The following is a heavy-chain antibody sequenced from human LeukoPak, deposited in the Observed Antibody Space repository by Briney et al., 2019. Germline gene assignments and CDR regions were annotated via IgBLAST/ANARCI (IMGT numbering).Heavy chain of an antibody. CDR3: ARVKRITMLVVVTKEYYFDY. CDR1: GGSFSGYY. Sequence: SETLSLTCAVYGGSFSGYYWSWIRQPPGKGLEWIGEINHSGSTNYNPSLKSRVTISVDTSKNQFSLKLSSVTAADTAVYYCARVKRITMLVVVTKEYYFDYWGQGTLVTVSS. D-gene: IGHD3-22*01. CDR2: INHSGST. J-gene: IGHJ4*02. V-gene: IGHV4-34*01.